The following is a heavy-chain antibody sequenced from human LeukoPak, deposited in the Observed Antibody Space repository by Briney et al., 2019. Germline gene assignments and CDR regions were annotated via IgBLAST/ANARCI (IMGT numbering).Heavy chain of an antibody. CDR2: ISSSGSTI. V-gene: IGHV3-11*04. J-gene: IGHJ4*02. CDR3: ARVNRVVGATKAYYFDY. CDR1: GFTFSDYY. Sequence: PGGSLRLSCAASGFTFSDYYMSWIRQAPGKGLEWVSYISSSGSTIYYADSVKGRFTISRGNAKNSLYLQMNSLRAEDTAVYYCARVNRVVGATKAYYFDYWGQGTLVTVSS. D-gene: IGHD1-26*01.